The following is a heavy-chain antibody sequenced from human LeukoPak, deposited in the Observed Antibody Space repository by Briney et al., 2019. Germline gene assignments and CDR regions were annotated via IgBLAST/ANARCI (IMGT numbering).Heavy chain of an antibody. CDR3: ARPARDFWSGYYINWFDP. J-gene: IGHJ5*02. Sequence: SETLSLTCAVYGGSFSGYYWSWIRQPPGKGLEWLGEINHSGSTNYNPSLKSRVTISVDTSKNQFSLKLSSVTAADTAVYYCARPARDFWSGYYINWFDPWGQGTLVTVSS. D-gene: IGHD3-3*01. CDR2: INHSGST. V-gene: IGHV4-34*01. CDR1: GGSFSGYY.